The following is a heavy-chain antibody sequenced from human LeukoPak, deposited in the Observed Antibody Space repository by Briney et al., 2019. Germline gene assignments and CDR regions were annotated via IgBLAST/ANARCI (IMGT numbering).Heavy chain of an antibody. CDR1: GFTFSRHG. V-gene: IGHV3-30*18. D-gene: IGHD1-26*01. CDR3: AKDLEGSRFDY. J-gene: IGHJ4*02. CDR2: ISDDGSDK. Sequence: GGSLRLSCAASGFTFSRHGMHWVRQAPGKGLEWVTVISDDGSDKYYADSVKGRFTISRDNSRNTVYLQMNSLRVEDTAVYYCAKDLEGSRFDYWGQGTLVTVSS.